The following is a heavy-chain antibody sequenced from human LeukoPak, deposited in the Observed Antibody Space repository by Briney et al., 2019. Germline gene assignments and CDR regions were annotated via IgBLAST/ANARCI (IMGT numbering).Heavy chain of an antibody. CDR2: IYPRDSDT. D-gene: IGHD6-13*01. J-gene: IGHJ4*02. Sequence: GESLKISCKGSGYSFTTYWIGWVRQMPGKGLEWMGIIYPRDSDTRYSPSFQGQVTISADKSVSTAYLQWISLGASDTAMYYCARRGPIAAVGYYFDYWGQGTLVTVSS. CDR1: GYSFTTYW. CDR3: ARRGPIAAVGYYFDY. V-gene: IGHV5-51*01.